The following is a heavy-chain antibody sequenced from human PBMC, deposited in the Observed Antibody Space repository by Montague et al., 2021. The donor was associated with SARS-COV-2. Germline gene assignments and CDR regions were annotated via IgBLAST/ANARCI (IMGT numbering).Heavy chain of an antibody. CDR1: GGPLSGVY. V-gene: IGHV4-34*01. CDR2: LDDRGGA. J-gene: IGHJ4*02. CDR3: ARELVGVGAFDT. Sequence: SETLSLTCAVYGGPLSGVYWSWIRQAPGKGPEWIAELDDRGGATXNPSLKSRISVSVETSRHEFSLKMMSVTATDTATYYCARELVGVGAFDTWGQGTLVIVSS. D-gene: IGHD1-26*01.